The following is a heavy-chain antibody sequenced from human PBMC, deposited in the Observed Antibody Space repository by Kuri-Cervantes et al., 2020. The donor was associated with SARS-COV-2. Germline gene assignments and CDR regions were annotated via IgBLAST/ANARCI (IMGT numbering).Heavy chain of an antibody. V-gene: IGHV3-48*01. D-gene: IGHD2-2*01. CDR2: ISSSSSNI. CDR3: ARYCTSISCESAIDF. Sequence: GGSLRLSCAVSGFTHNSYSMNWVRQTPGKGLEWVAYISSSSSNIYHADSVKGRFTISRDDAKNSLYLQMNSLRAEDTAVYYCARYCTSISCESAIDFWGQGTLVTVSS. CDR1: GFTHNSYS. J-gene: IGHJ4*02.